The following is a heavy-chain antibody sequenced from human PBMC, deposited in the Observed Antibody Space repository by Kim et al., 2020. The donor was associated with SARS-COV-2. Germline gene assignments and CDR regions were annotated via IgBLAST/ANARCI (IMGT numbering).Heavy chain of an antibody. Sequence: SETLSLTCTVSGGSISSYYWSWIRQPPGKGLEWIGYIYYSGSTNYNPSLKSRVTISVDTSVNQFSLKLSSVTAADTAVYYCARDRGVPPAYQFDYWGLGTLVTVSS. V-gene: IGHV4-59*01. CDR1: GGSISSYY. D-gene: IGHD2-2*01. CDR3: ARDRGVPPAYQFDY. CDR2: IYYSGST. J-gene: IGHJ4*02.